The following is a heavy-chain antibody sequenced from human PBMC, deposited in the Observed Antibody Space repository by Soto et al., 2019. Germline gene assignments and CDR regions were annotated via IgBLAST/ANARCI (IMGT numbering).Heavy chain of an antibody. V-gene: IGHV1-3*04. CDR1: GYTFGNYP. CDR2: INTGTGKA. Sequence: QVQLVQSGAEVKKPGASVKISCQASGYTFGNYPMHWVRQAPGQRLEWMAWINTGTGKAQLSQKLPGRLTITTDTSATTVYVVMRRLRSQDTAVYLCSGERIHTQSHPWGEAFDMWGQGTAVIVSS. J-gene: IGHJ3*02. D-gene: IGHD5-18*01. CDR3: SGERIHTQSHPWGEAFDM.